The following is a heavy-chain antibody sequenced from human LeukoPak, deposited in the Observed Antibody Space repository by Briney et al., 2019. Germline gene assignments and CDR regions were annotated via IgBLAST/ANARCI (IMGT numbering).Heavy chain of an antibody. CDR1: GGSINSGSYY. D-gene: IGHD3-10*01. J-gene: IGHJ3*02. CDR2: IYYSGST. CDR3: ARRRSRGSYGSGSYYNVPFDI. V-gene: IGHV4-61*10. Sequence: SETLSLTCTVSGGSINSGSYYWSWIRQPAGTGLEWIGYIYYSGSTNYNPSLKSRVTISVDTSKNQFSLKLSSVTAADTAVYYCARRRSRGSYGSGSYYNVPFDIWGQGTMVTVSS.